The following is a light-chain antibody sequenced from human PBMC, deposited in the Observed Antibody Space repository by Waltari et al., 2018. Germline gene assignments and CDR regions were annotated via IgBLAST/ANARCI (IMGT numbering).Light chain of an antibody. V-gene: IGKV1-39*01. J-gene: IGKJ3*01. CDR3: QRGYSDPFT. CDR2: RTS. Sequence: DIQMTQSPSSLSASVGDTVTITCQASQGIVNNLNWYQQKPGKAPKLLIHRTSSLQSGIPSRCVGSGSGTDFTLTISSLQPEDFATYYCQRGYSDPFTFGPGTKLDIK. CDR1: QGIVNN.